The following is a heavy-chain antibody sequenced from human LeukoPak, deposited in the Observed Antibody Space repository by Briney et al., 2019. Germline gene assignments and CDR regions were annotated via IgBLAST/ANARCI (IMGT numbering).Heavy chain of an antibody. CDR3: AKDSSSRFYYYYGMDV. V-gene: IGHV3-30*18. CDR2: RSYDGSNK. Sequence: PGGSLRLSCAASGFTFSSYGIHWVRQAPGKGLEWVAVRSYDGSNKYYADSVKGRFTISRDNSKNTLYLQMNSLRAEDTAVYYCAKDSSSRFYYYYGMDVWGQGTTVAVSS. D-gene: IGHD6-6*01. J-gene: IGHJ6*02. CDR1: GFTFSSYG.